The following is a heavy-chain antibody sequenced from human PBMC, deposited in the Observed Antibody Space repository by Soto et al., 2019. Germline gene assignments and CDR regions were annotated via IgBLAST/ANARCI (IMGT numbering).Heavy chain of an antibody. CDR2: SHHSGTT. D-gene: IGHD3-3*01. CDR3: ARDPESDASGYIFDY. Sequence: WTWIRQPPGKGLEWIGFSHHSGTTIYNPSLKGRVTISVDTSKNQLSLRLSSVTAADTAVYYCARDPESDASGYIFDYGGQGTLVTVSS. V-gene: IGHV4-59*01. J-gene: IGHJ4*02.